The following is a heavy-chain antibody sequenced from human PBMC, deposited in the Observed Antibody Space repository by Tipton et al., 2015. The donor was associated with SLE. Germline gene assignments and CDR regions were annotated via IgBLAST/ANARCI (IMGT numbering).Heavy chain of an antibody. CDR1: GFTFRSYW. D-gene: IGHD6-19*01. CDR3: ARAVTGTGWD. CDR2: INEDGSGT. V-gene: IGHV3-74*01. J-gene: IGHJ4*02. Sequence: GSLRLSCATSGFTFRSYWMHWVRQAPGKGLVWISRINEDGSGTSYAGSVQGRFTIFRDNAKNTLYLQMNSLRVEDTAVYFCARAVTGTGWDWGQGTLVTVSS.